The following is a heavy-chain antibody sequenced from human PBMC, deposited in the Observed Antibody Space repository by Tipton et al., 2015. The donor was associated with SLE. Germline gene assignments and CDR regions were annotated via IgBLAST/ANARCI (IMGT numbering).Heavy chain of an antibody. CDR1: GYTFTSYD. CDR3: ARVHSSGWPYYYYDMDV. J-gene: IGHJ6*02. Sequence: QLVQSGAEVKKPGASVKVSCKASGYTFTSYDINWVRQATGQGLEWMGWMNPNSGDTGYAQKFQGRVTMTRNTSISTAYMELSSLISEDTAVYYCARVHSSGWPYYYYDMDVWGQGTTVTVSS. V-gene: IGHV1-8*01. CDR2: MNPNSGDT. D-gene: IGHD6-19*01.